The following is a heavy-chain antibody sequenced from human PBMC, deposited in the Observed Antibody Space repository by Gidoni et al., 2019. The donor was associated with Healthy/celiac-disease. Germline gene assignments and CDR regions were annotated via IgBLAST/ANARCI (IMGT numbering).Heavy chain of an antibody. J-gene: IGHJ4*02. V-gene: IGHV3-9*01. CDR2: ISWNSGSI. Sequence: EVQLVEPAGGLVQPGRSLRRSCPASGLTFYDYAMHRVRQPPGKGLECVSGISWNSGSIVYADSVKGRFTISRDNAKNSLYLQMNSLRAEDTALYYCAKDFNPDCSSTSCYKYSSSSFGFDYWGQGTLVTVSS. CDR3: AKDFNPDCSSTSCYKYSSSSFGFDY. CDR1: GLTFYDYA. D-gene: IGHD2-2*02.